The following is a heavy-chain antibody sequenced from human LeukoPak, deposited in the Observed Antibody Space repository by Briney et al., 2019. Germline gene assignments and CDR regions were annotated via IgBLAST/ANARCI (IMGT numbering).Heavy chain of an antibody. V-gene: IGHV3-21*06. CDR3: ARSQGTLTSPFDS. CDR1: GFTFSSYG. Sequence: GGSPRLSCAASGFTFSSYGMNWVRRTPGKGLEWVSYISGSSSYIYYADSLKGRFTVSRDNTNTSLYLQMTSLRAEDTAVYYCARSQGTLTSPFDSWGHGTLVTVSS. D-gene: IGHD2-21*02. J-gene: IGHJ4*01. CDR2: ISGSSSYI.